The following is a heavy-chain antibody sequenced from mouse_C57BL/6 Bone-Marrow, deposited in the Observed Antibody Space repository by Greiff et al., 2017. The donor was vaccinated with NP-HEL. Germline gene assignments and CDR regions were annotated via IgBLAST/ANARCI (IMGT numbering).Heavy chain of an antibody. Sequence: EVQVVESGGDLVKPGGSLKLSCAASGFTFSSYAMSWVRQTPDKRLEWVATISSGGSYTYYPDSVKGRFTISRDNAKNTLYLQMGSLESEDTAMYYCARHCDYWGQGTTLTVSS. V-gene: IGHV5-6*01. CDR2: ISSGGSYT. CDR1: GFTFSSYA. J-gene: IGHJ2*01. CDR3: ARHCDY.